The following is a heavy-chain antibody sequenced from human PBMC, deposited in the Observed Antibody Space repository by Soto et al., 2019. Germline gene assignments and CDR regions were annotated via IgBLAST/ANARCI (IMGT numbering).Heavy chain of an antibody. V-gene: IGHV3-33*01. CDR3: ARDHDGSLPDY. Sequence: QVQLVESGGGVVQPGRSLRLSCAASGFTFSSYGMHWVRQAPGKGLEWVAVIWYDGSNKYYADSVKGRFTISRDNSKNPLYLQMNSIRAEDTAVYYCARDHDGSLPDYWGHGTLVTVSS. J-gene: IGHJ4*01. CDR2: IWYDGSNK. CDR1: GFTFSSYG.